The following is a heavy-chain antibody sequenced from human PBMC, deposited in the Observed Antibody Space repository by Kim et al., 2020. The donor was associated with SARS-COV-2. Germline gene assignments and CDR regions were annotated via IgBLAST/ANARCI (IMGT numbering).Heavy chain of an antibody. CDR2: ISSSSSYI. V-gene: IGHV3-21*01. D-gene: IGHD3-10*01. Sequence: GGSLRLSCAASGFTFSSYSMNWVRQAPGKGLEWVSSISSSSSYIYYADSVKGRFTISRDNAKNSLYLQMNSLRAEDTAVYYCASAELLWFGEFAGYWGQGTLVTVSS. CDR3: ASAELLWFGEFAGY. CDR1: GFTFSSYS. J-gene: IGHJ4*02.